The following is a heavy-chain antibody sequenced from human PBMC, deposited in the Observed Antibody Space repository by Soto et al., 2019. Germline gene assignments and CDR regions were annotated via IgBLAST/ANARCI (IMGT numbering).Heavy chain of an antibody. J-gene: IGHJ6*02. Sequence: QVQLVQSGAEVKKPGASVKVSCKASGYTFTSYDINWVRQATGQGLEWMGWMNPNSGNTGYAQKFQGRVTMTRNTSRSTAYMELSSLRSEDTAVYYCAGYSNPFYYYYGMDVWGQGTTVTVSS. D-gene: IGHD4-4*01. V-gene: IGHV1-8*01. CDR1: GYTFTSYD. CDR3: AGYSNPFYYYYGMDV. CDR2: MNPNSGNT.